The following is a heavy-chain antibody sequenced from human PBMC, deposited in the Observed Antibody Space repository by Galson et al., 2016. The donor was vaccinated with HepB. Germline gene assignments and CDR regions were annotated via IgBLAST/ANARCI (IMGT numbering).Heavy chain of an antibody. CDR3: ARSRGVGDFFEY. D-gene: IGHD3-10*01. CDR2: ISAYNGHK. J-gene: IGHJ4*02. Sequence: SVKVSCKASGYTFTNYGISWVRQAPGQGLEWMGWISAYNGHKNYAQKLQDRVTMTTDTSTTTAYMELRSLRSVDTAVYYCARSRGVGDFFEYWGQGTQVTVSA. V-gene: IGHV1-18*01. CDR1: GYTFTNYG.